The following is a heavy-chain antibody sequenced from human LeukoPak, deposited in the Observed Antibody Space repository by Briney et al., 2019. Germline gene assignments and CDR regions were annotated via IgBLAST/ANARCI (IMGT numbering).Heavy chain of an antibody. V-gene: IGHV4-39*07. D-gene: IGHD1-26*01. J-gene: IGHJ4*02. CDR3: ARERELLYAFDY. CDR1: SNY. CDR2: IYYSGST. Sequence: SNYWIHWIRQPPGKGLEWIGSIYYSGSTYYNPSLKSRVTISVDTSKNQFSLKLSSVTAADTAVYYCARERELLYAFDYWGQGTLVTVSS.